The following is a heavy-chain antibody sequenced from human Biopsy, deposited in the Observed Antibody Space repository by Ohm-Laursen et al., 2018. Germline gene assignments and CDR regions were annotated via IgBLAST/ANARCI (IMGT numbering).Heavy chain of an antibody. J-gene: IGHJ4*02. CDR1: GGTFSSYS. D-gene: IGHD1-26*01. V-gene: IGHV1-69*01. Sequence: SSVKVSCKASGGTFSSYSITWVRQAPGQGLEWMGGITPIFDINNYAQKFQGRLTITADESTSTSYMELSSLTTEDTAIYYCARGPHSGSHSCFDYWGRGTLVTASS. CDR3: ARGPHSGSHSCFDY. CDR2: ITPIFDIN.